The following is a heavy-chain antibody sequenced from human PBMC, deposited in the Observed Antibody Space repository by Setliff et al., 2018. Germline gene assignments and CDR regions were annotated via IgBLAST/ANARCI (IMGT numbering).Heavy chain of an antibody. CDR3: AKDASMLVRSGWFDP. CDR1: EFSFNTYG. D-gene: IGHD3-22*01. J-gene: IGHJ5*02. CDR2: LQFDGSNK. V-gene: IGHV3-30*02. Sequence: GGSLRLSCAASEFSFNTYGMHWVRQAPGEGLEWVAFLQFDGSNKYYADSVLGRFTISRDNSKDTLYLHMNSLRNEDTALYYCAKDASMLVRSGWFDPWGQGTLVTVSS.